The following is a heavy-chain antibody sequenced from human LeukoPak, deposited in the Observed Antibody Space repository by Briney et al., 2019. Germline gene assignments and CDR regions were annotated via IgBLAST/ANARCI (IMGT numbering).Heavy chain of an antibody. CDR3: ARDFYPLAYCGGDCYSDAFDI. CDR1: GFTFSDYY. V-gene: IGHV3-11*04. CDR2: ISSSGSTI. J-gene: IGHJ3*02. D-gene: IGHD2-21*01. Sequence: PGGSLRLSCAASGFTFSDYYMSWIRQAPGKGLEWVSYISSSGSTIYYADSVKGRFTISRDNAKNSLYLQMNSLRAEDTAVYYCARDFYPLAYCGGDCYSDAFDIWGQGTMFTVSS.